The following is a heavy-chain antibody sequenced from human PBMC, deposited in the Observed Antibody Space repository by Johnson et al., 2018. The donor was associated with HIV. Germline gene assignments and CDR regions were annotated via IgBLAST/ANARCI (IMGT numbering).Heavy chain of an antibody. CDR2: INWSGGTT. D-gene: IGHD6-6*01. V-gene: IGHV3-20*04. Sequence: MMLVESGGGVERPGGSLRLSCAGSGFTFDDHGMSWVRQVPGKGLEWVSGINWSGGTTGYADSVKGRFTISRDNAKNSLYLQMNSLRAEDTALYYCATEYSSSSAFHAFDIWGQGTMVTVSS. J-gene: IGHJ3*02. CDR1: GFTFDDHG. CDR3: ATEYSSSSAFHAFDI.